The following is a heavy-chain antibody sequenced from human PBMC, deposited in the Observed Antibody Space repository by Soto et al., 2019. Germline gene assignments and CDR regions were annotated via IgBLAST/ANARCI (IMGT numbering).Heavy chain of an antibody. Sequence: QVQLQESGPGLVRPSGTLSLTCSVSGASVVNGNWWSWVRQSPGKGLEWIGEVSLVGRNHYNPSLQSRVTISLDESKNQFSLILTSVTVADAAIYYCARGFQYWLPTFDWGRGTVVTVS. J-gene: IGHJ4*02. V-gene: IGHV4-4*02. CDR3: ARGFQYWLPTFD. CDR2: VSLVGRN. D-gene: IGHD3-10*01. CDR1: GASVVNGNW.